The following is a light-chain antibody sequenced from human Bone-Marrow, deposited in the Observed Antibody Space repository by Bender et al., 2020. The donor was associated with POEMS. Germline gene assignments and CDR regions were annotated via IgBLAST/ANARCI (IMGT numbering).Light chain of an antibody. CDR1: SSDVGHYNL. Sequence: QSALTQPASVSESPGQSITISCTGTSSDVGHYNLVSWYQQRPGKAPKLMIFEVNKRPSGVSSRFSGSKSGNTASLRISGLQPEDEADYYCAAWEDSLNGWVFGGGTKLTVL. J-gene: IGLJ3*02. V-gene: IGLV2-23*02. CDR2: EVN. CDR3: AAWEDSLNGWV.